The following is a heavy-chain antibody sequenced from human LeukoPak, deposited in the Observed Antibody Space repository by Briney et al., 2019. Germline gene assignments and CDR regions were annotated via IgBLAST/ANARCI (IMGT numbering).Heavy chain of an antibody. Sequence: PGGSLRLSCAASGFTFDSYGMTWVRQAPGKGLEWVSTIYWNGANTAYADSVKGRFTISRDNTKNSLFLQMNSLRADDTASYYCAKGGSGWAVYYFDYWGQGTLVTVSS. J-gene: IGHJ4*02. CDR3: AKGGSGWAVYYFDY. CDR1: GFTFDSYG. CDR2: IYWNGANT. V-gene: IGHV3-20*04. D-gene: IGHD6-19*01.